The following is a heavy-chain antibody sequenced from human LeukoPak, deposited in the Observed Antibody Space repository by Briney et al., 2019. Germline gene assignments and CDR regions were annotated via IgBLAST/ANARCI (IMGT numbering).Heavy chain of an antibody. CDR3: ARGLWFGELRDAFDI. J-gene: IGHJ3*02. CDR2: INPSGGST. V-gene: IGHV1-46*01. D-gene: IGHD3-10*01. Sequence: ASVKVSCKASGGTFSSYAISWVRQAPGQGLEWMGIINPSGGSTSYAQKFQGRVTMTRDMSTSTVYMELSSLRSEDTAVYYCARGLWFGELRDAFDIWGQGTMVTVSS. CDR1: GGTFSSYA.